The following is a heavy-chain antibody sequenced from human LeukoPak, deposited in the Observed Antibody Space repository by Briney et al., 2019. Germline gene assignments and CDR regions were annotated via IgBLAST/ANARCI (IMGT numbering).Heavy chain of an antibody. CDR1: GGSISSSSYY. CDR2: IYYSGST. J-gene: IGHJ4*02. V-gene: IGHV4-39*07. Sequence: SETLSLTCTVSGGSISSSSYYWGWIRQPPGKGLEWIGSIYYSGSTYYNPSLKSRVTISVDTSKNQFSLKLSSVTAADTAVYYCARDLGIVVVPAASGNNDYWGQGTLVAVSS. D-gene: IGHD2-2*01. CDR3: ARDLGIVVVPAASGNNDY.